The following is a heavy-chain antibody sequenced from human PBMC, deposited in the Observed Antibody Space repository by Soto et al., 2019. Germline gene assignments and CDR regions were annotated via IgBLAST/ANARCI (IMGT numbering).Heavy chain of an antibody. CDR3: ARAPMVLTRSYFDS. J-gene: IGHJ4*02. V-gene: IGHV4-59*01. CDR1: DRSISNFY. D-gene: IGHD3-22*01. Sequence: SETLSLTCTVSDRSISNFYWSWIRQPPGKGLEWIGYISSSGNTNYNPSLKSRVSISVDTSKNQFSLNLTSVTAADTAVYYCARAPMVLTRSYFDSWGQGTPVTVSS. CDR2: ISSSGNT.